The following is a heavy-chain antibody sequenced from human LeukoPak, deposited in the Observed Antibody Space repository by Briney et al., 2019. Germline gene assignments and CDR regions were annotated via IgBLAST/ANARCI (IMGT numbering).Heavy chain of an antibody. Sequence: GGSLRLSCAASGFTFSSYAMSWVRRAPGKGLEWVSAISGSGGSTYYADSVKGRFTISRDNAKNSLYLQVNSLRAEDTAVYYCARENDSGWSGPFDYWGQGTLVTVSS. CDR3: ARENDSGWSGPFDY. CDR1: GFTFSSYA. V-gene: IGHV3-23*01. D-gene: IGHD6-19*01. J-gene: IGHJ4*02. CDR2: ISGSGGST.